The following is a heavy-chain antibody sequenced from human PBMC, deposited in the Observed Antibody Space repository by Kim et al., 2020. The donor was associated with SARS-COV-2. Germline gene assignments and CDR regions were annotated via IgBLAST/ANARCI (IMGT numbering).Heavy chain of an antibody. D-gene: IGHD6-25*01. CDR1: GGSFSGYY. J-gene: IGHJ5*02. CDR3: TRGPPIAAARRFDP. CDR2: INHSGNT. V-gene: IGHV4-34*01. Sequence: SETLSLTCAVYGGSFSGYYWSWIRQPPGKGLEWIGEINHSGNTNRNPSLKSRVTISIDTSNNQFSLRLSSVTAADTAVYYCTRGPPIAAARRFDPWGQG.